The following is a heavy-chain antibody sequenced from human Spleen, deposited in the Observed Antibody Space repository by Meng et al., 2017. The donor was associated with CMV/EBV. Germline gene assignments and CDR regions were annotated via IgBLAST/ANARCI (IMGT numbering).Heavy chain of an antibody. Sequence: GGSLRLSCAASGFMFNRHWMHWVRQAPGKGLVWVSRINGDGSSTSYADSVKGRFTISRDNAKSSLYLQMNSLRAEDTAVYYCASWLYDSSGYYWGQGTLVTVSS. V-gene: IGHV3-74*01. CDR3: ASWLYDSSGYY. CDR2: INGDGSST. J-gene: IGHJ4*02. D-gene: IGHD3-22*01. CDR1: GFMFNRHW.